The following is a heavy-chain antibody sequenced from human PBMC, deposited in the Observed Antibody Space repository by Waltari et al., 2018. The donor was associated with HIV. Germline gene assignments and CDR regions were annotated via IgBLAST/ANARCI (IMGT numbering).Heavy chain of an antibody. Sequence: QVQLVQSGAEPKKPGASVKVSCKASGYTFTDKFIHWVRQAPGQGLEWMGWIKPRSGGTKFAQKFQGWVSMTMDTSISTVYMELNRLTYEDTAIYYCAREEMKYFDLWGRGTLVTVSS. CDR3: AREEMKYFDL. CDR2: IKPRSGGT. CDR1: GYTFTDKF. J-gene: IGHJ2*01. V-gene: IGHV1-2*04.